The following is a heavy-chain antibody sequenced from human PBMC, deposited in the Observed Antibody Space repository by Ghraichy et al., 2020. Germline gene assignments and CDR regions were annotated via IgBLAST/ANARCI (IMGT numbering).Heavy chain of an antibody. V-gene: IGHV1-46*01. CDR3: ARTRLGGAFDI. CDR1: GYTFTSYY. J-gene: IGHJ3*02. CDR2: INPSGGST. Sequence: ASVKVSCKASGYTFTSYYMHWVRLAPGQGLEWMGRINPSGGSTTYAQKFQGRVTVTRDTSTTTVNMKLSSLRSVDTAVNYCARTRLGGAFDIWGQGKMVAVSS. D-gene: IGHD3-16*01.